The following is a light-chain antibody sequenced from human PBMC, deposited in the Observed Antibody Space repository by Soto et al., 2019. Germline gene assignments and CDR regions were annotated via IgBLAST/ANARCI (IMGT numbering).Light chain of an antibody. Sequence: EIVLTQSPDTLSLSPGESATLSCRATQSVPSAYLAWYQQKPGQAPRLLIYGASTRATGIPDRFSGSGSGTDFSLTISGLEPEDFAVYYCQQHGSSLWPFGQGTKVEIK. CDR3: QQHGSSLWP. V-gene: IGKV3-20*01. J-gene: IGKJ1*01. CDR2: GAS. CDR1: QSVPSAY.